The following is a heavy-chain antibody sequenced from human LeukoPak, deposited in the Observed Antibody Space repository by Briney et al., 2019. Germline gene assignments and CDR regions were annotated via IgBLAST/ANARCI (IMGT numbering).Heavy chain of an antibody. D-gene: IGHD1-26*01. CDR1: GYTLTSYG. CDR3: ARVPPGGAANDAFDI. CDR2: ISAYNGNT. Sequence: GASVKVSCKASGYTLTSYGISWVRQAPGQGLEWMGWISAYNGNTNYAQKLQGRVTMTTDTSTSTAYMELRSLRSDDTAVYYCARVPPGGAANDAFDIWGQGTMVTVSS. J-gene: IGHJ3*02. V-gene: IGHV1-18*01.